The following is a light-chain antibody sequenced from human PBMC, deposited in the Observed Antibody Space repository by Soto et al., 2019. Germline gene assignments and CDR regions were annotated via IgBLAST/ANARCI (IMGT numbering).Light chain of an antibody. CDR1: QGISSY. J-gene: IGKJ1*01. Sequence: AIRMTQSPSSLSASTGDRATITCRASQGISSYLAWYQQKPGKAPKLLIYAASTLQSGVPSRFSGSGSGTEFTLTISSLQPDDFATYYCQQYETFSGTFGPGTKVDIK. V-gene: IGKV1-8*01. CDR3: QQYETFSGT. CDR2: AAS.